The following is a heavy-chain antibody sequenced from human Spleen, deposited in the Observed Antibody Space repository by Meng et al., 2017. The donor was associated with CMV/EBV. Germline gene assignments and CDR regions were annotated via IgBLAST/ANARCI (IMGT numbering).Heavy chain of an antibody. CDR1: GYNFSNYW. CDR2: IYPGDSDI. J-gene: IGHJ4*02. Sequence: KVSCKGSGYNFSNYWIGWVRQMPGKGLEWMGIIYPGDSDIRYSPSFQGQVTISADKSISTAYLQWSSLKASDTAMYYCARQHEWLSRGYFDYWGQGTLVTVSS. V-gene: IGHV5-51*01. D-gene: IGHD3-9*01. CDR3: ARQHEWLSRGYFDY.